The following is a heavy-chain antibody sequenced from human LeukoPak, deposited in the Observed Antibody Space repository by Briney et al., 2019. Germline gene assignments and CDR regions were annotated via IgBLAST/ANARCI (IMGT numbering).Heavy chain of an antibody. CDR1: GGSISSSSYY. V-gene: IGHV4-39*07. Sequence: SETLSLTCTVSGGSISSSSYYWGWIRQPPGKGLEWIGNIYYSGSTYYNPSLESRVSISVDTSKNQFSLKLSSVTAADTAVYYCARDFRVGVIQGHAFDIWGQGTMVTVSS. CDR2: IYYSGST. D-gene: IGHD3-10*01. J-gene: IGHJ3*02. CDR3: ARDFRVGVIQGHAFDI.